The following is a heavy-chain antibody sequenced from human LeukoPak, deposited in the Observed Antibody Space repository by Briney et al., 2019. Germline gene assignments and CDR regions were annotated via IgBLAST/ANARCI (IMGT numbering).Heavy chain of an antibody. J-gene: IGHJ4*02. Sequence: GGSLRLSCAASGFTVSSNYMSWARQAPGKGLEWVSVIYSGGSTYYADSVKGRFTISRDNSKNTLYLQMNSLRAEDTAVYYCARGAAAGWELFHWGQGTLVTVSS. D-gene: IGHD1-26*01. CDR2: IYSGGST. CDR1: GFTVSSNY. V-gene: IGHV3-53*01. CDR3: ARGAAAGWELFH.